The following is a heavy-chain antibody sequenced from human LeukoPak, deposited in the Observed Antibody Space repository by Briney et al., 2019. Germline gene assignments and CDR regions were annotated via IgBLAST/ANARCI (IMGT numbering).Heavy chain of an antibody. Sequence: PGGSLRLSCAASGFTFSSYAMSWVRQAPGKGLEWVAVISYDGSNKYYADSVKGRFTISRDNSKNTLYLQMNSLRAEDTAVYYCAMRGIAAAGDYWGQGTLVTVSS. J-gene: IGHJ4*02. CDR3: AMRGIAAAGDY. CDR1: GFTFSSYA. D-gene: IGHD6-13*01. CDR2: ISYDGSNK. V-gene: IGHV3-30*03.